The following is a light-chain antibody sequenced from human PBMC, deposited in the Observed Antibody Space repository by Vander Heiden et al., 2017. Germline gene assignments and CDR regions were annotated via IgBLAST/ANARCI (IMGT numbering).Light chain of an antibody. J-gene: IGKJ1*01. CDR2: ASS. Sequence: DIQMTRSPSSLSASVGDRVNITCRASTSISRKLNWYQQNPGKAPKLLIYASSSLQSGVPSRFSGSGSGTDFTLTISILQPEDFATYYCQQSYSTLVAFGQGAKVEIK. V-gene: IGKV1-39*01. CDR3: QQSYSTLVA. CDR1: TSISRK.